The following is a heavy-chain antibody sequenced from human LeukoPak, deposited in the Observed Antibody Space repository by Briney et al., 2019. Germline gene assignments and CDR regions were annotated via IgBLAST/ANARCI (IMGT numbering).Heavy chain of an antibody. CDR3: AKDLEAWELLCIFDY. D-gene: IGHD1-26*01. CDR2: ISGSGGST. CDR1: GFTFSSYA. Sequence: PGGSLRLSCAASGFTFSSYAMSWVRQAPGKGLEWVSAISGSGGSTYYADSVKGRFTISRNNSKNTLYLQMNSLRAEDTAVYYCAKDLEAWELLCIFDYWGQGTLVTASS. J-gene: IGHJ4*02. V-gene: IGHV3-23*01.